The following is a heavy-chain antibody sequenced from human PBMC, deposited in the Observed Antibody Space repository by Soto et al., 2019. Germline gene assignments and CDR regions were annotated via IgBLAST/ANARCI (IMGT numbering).Heavy chain of an antibody. CDR1: GFTFSSYG. J-gene: IGHJ6*04. CDR2: ISYDGSNK. V-gene: IGHV3-30*03. CDR3: ARQPHYYYYGMDV. Sequence: PGGSLRLSCAASGFTFSSYGMHWVRQAPGKGLEWVAVISYDGSNKYYADSVKGRFTISRDNSKNTLYLQMNSLRAEDTAVYYCARQPHYYYYGMDVWGKGTTVTVSS.